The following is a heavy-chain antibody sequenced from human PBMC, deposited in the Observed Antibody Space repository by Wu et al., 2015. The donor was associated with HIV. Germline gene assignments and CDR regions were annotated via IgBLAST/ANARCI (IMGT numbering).Heavy chain of an antibody. J-gene: IGHJ4*02. D-gene: IGHD6-19*01. Sequence: QVQLVQSGAEVKKPGSSVKVSCKASGGTFSSYAISWVRQAPGQGLEWMGRIIPIFGTANYAQKFQGRATITADESTSTAYMELSSLRSEDTAVYYCARDGVAGTFSGPPSGYWGQGTLGHRLL. CDR2: IIPIFGTA. CDR1: GGTFSSYA. CDR3: ARDGVAGTFSGPPSGY. V-gene: IGHV1-69*13.